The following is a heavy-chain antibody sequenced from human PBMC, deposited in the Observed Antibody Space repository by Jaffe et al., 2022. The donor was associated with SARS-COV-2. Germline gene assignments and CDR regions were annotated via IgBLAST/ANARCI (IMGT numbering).Heavy chain of an antibody. CDR2: IDRNSGSI. CDR3: ARGGVTAAFDF. CDR1: GFSFRDYY. V-gene: IGHV3-21*06. J-gene: IGHJ4*02. D-gene: IGHD2-2*01. Sequence: QLVESGGGLVKPGGSLRLSCAASGFSFRDYYMHWLRQAPGKGLEWVSKIDRNSGSINYADSVKGRFAISRDNAKSSLYLQMSSLRAEDTAVYYCARGGVTAAFDFWGQGTLVTVSS.